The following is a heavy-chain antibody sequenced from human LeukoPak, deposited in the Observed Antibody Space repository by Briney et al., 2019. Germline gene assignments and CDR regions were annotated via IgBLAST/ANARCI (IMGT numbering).Heavy chain of an antibody. Sequence: SETLSLTCIVSGGSISSYYWSWIRQPPGKGLEWIGYIYYSGSTNYNPSLKSRVTISVDTSKNQFSLKLSSVTAADTAVYYCARDSETDAFDIWGQGTMVTVSS. CDR1: GGSISSYY. CDR2: IYYSGST. CDR3: ARDSETDAFDI. J-gene: IGHJ3*02. V-gene: IGHV4-59*01.